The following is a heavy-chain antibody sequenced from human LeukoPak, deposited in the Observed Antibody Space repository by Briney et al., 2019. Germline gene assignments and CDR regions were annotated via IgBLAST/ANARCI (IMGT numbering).Heavy chain of an antibody. D-gene: IGHD3-3*01. V-gene: IGHV4-39*07. Sequence: PSETLSLTCTVSGGSISSSSYYWGWIRQPPGKGLEWIGSIYYSGSTYYNPSLKSRVTISADTSKNQFSLKLSSVTAADTAVYYCAREAYYDFWSGYYKLGYFDLWGRGTLVTVSS. CDR2: IYYSGST. J-gene: IGHJ2*01. CDR3: AREAYYDFWSGYYKLGYFDL. CDR1: GGSISSSSYY.